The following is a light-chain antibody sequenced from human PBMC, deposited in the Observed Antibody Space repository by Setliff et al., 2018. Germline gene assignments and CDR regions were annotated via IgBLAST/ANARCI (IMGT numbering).Light chain of an antibody. V-gene: IGLV2-23*02. CDR2: EVT. Sequence: QSALTQPASVSGSPGQSITISCTGSSSDIGTYNLVSWYQQHPGKAPQLLIYEVTRRPSGVSNRFSASKSGNTASLTISGLQAEDEADYFCCSYAASYNPYVFGTGTKVTVL. J-gene: IGLJ1*01. CDR1: SSDIGTYNL. CDR3: CSYAASYNPYV.